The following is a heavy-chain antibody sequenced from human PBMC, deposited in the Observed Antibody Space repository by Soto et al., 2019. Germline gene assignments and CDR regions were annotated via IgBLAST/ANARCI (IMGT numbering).Heavy chain of an antibody. J-gene: IGHJ3*02. V-gene: IGHV3-53*04. CDR1: GFTVSSNY. CDR3: AVDFGVIDCSAGSCFNDGLEI. CDR2: IYSGGST. Sequence: GGSLRLSCAASGFTVSSNYMSWVRQAPGKGLEWVSVIYSGGSTYYADSVKGRFTISRHNSKNTLYLQMNSLRAEDTRVDDCAVDFGVIDCSAGSCFNDGLEIWGQGTMVTVSS. D-gene: IGHD2-15*01.